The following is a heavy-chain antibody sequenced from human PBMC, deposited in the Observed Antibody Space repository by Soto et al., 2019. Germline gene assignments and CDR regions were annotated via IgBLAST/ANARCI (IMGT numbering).Heavy chain of an antibody. CDR1: GFTFRSYS. D-gene: IGHD3-22*01. J-gene: IGHJ4*02. CDR3: APLYYYDSSGHRPSFDY. Sequence: NPGGSLRLSCAASGFTFRSYSMNWVRQAPGKGLEWVSSISSSSSYIYYADSVKGRFTISRDNAKNSLYLQMNSLRAEDTAVYYCAPLYYYDSSGHRPSFDYWGQGTLVTVSS. CDR2: ISSSSSYI. V-gene: IGHV3-21*01.